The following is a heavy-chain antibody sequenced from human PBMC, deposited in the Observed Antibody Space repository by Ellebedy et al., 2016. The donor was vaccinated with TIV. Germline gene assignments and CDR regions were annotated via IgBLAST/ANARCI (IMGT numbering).Heavy chain of an antibody. CDR2: ISGSRSVI. D-gene: IGHD5-12*01. J-gene: IGHJ4*02. CDR3: VRAPRGQYYFDY. Sequence: GESLKISXEASTFNFNTDSFNWVRQAPGKGLEWVSYISGSRSVISYSDSVRGRFTVSRDNSKNTVYLEVNSLRAEDTAVYYCVRAPRGQYYFDYWGQGTLVTVSS. CDR1: TFNFNTDS. V-gene: IGHV3-48*01.